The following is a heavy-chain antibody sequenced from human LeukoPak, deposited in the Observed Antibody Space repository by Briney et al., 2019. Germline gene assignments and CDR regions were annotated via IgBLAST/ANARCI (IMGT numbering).Heavy chain of an antibody. CDR2: IIPILGIA. J-gene: IGHJ4*02. V-gene: IGHV1-69*04. Sequence: GASVKVSCKASGGTFSSYAISWVRQAPGQGLEWMGRIIPILGIANYAQKFQGRVTITADKSTSTAYMELSSLRSEDTAVYYCATQSTTTVISDYWGQGTLVTVSS. CDR1: GGTFSSYA. D-gene: IGHD4-17*01. CDR3: ATQSTTTVISDY.